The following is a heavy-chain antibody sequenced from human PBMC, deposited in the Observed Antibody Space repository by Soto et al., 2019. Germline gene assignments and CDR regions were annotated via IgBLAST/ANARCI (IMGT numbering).Heavy chain of an antibody. V-gene: IGHV3-30-3*01. CDR3: ARDFSQQLVRSFDY. J-gene: IGHJ4*02. D-gene: IGHD6-13*01. CDR2: ISYDGSNK. CDR1: GFTFSSYA. Sequence: ESGGGVVQPGRSLRLSCAASGFTFSSYAMHWVRQAPGKGLEWVAVISYDGSNKYYADSVKGRFTISRDNSKNTLYLQMNSLRAEDTAVYYCARDFSQQLVRSFDYWGQGTLVTVSS.